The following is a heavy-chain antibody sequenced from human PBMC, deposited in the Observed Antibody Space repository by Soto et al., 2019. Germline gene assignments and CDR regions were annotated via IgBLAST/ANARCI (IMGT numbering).Heavy chain of an antibody. CDR2: ISAYNGNT. J-gene: IGHJ5*02. CDR3: ARCRKWLLDWFET. D-gene: IGHD3-22*01. Sequence: ASVKVSCKASGGTFSSYAISGVRQAPGQGLEWMGWISAYNGNTNYAQKPQGRVTMTTDTSTSTAYMELRSLRSDDTAVYYCARCRKWLLDWFETWGQGTLVTVSS. V-gene: IGHV1-18*01. CDR1: GGTFSSYA.